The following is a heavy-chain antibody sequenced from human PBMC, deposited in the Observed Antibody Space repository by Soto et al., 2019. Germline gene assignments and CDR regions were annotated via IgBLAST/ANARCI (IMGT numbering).Heavy chain of an antibody. CDR2: ISSSSSYI. J-gene: IGHJ6*02. CDR1: GFTFSSYS. Sequence: EVQLVESGGGLVKPGGSLRLSCAASGFTFSSYSMNWVRQAPGKGLEWVSSISSSSSYIDYADSVKGRFTISRDNAKNSLYLQRNSLRAEDTAVYYCARVSIRYYDSSGYPYYYYGMDVWGQGTTVTVSS. D-gene: IGHD3-22*01. CDR3: ARVSIRYYDSSGYPYYYYGMDV. V-gene: IGHV3-21*01.